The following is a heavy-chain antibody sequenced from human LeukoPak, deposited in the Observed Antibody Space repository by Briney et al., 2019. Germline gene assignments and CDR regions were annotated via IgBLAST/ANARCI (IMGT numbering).Heavy chain of an antibody. Sequence: ASVKVSCKASGYTYTSYGISWVRQAPGQGLEWLGWISAYNGNTNYAQKLQGRVTMTTDTSTSTAYMELRSLRSDDTAVYYCARGGWSSSWLDFDYWGQGTLVTVSS. CDR2: ISAYNGNT. V-gene: IGHV1-18*01. CDR1: GYTYTSYG. CDR3: ARGGWSSSWLDFDY. D-gene: IGHD6-13*01. J-gene: IGHJ4*02.